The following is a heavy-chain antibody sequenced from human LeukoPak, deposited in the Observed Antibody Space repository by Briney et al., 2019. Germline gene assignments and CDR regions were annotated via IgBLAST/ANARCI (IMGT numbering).Heavy chain of an antibody. D-gene: IGHD6-19*01. CDR2: ITRTSSSI. J-gene: IGHJ4*02. Sequence: GGSLRLSCAASGSTFSSSSMNWVRQAPGKGLEWVSYITRTSSSIYYADSVKGRFTISRDNSKNTLYLQMNSLRADDTAVYYCARGRSYGSAWPAGIDCWGQGTLVSVSS. V-gene: IGHV3-48*01. CDR1: GSTFSSSS. CDR3: ARGRSYGSAWPAGIDC.